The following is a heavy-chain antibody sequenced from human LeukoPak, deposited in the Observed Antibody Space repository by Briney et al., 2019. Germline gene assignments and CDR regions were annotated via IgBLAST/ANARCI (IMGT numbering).Heavy chain of an antibody. J-gene: IGHJ4*02. V-gene: IGHV3-33*01. Sequence: GGSLRLSCAAAGFTFSSYGMHWVRQAPGKGLEWVAVIWNDGSNRYYADSVKGRFTISRDNSKNTLYLQMNSLRAEDTAVYYCARDQGLIAVAGLGIDYWGQGTLVTVSS. CDR1: GFTFSSYG. CDR2: IWNDGSNR. CDR3: ARDQGLIAVAGLGIDY. D-gene: IGHD6-19*01.